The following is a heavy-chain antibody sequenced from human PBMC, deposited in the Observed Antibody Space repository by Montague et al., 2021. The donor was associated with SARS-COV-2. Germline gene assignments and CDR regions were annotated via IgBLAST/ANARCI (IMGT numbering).Heavy chain of an antibody. CDR1: GFTFSRYA. CDR3: ARDWDGYDLDYGMDV. CDR2: ISYDGSNK. J-gene: IGHJ6*02. Sequence: SLRLSCAASGFTFSRYAMHWVRQAPGKGLEWVSVISYDGSNKYYXXSLKVRFTISRDNSKNTLYLQVNSLRAEGTAVYYCARDWDGYDLDYGMDVWSQGTTVTVSS. V-gene: IGHV3-30*04. D-gene: IGHD5-12*01.